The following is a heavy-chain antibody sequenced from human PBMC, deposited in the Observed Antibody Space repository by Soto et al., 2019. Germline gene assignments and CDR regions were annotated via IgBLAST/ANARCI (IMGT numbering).Heavy chain of an antibody. CDR3: ARGAVAAGGTLGS. CDR1: GGSFNSYT. V-gene: IGHV1-69*02. J-gene: IGHJ4*02. Sequence: QVQLVQSGAEVKKPGSSVKVSCKASGGSFNSYTFSWVRQAPGQGPEWMGRIIPVLGVANYAQTFQGRVTITADISTSTVYMDLNSLRSEDTAVYYCARGAVAAGGTLGSWGQGTLVTVSS. CDR2: IIPVLGVA. D-gene: IGHD6-13*01.